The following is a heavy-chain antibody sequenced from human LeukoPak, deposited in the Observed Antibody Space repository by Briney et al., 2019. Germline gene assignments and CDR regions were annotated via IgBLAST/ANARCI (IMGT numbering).Heavy chain of an antibody. Sequence: GGSLRLSCAASGFSFSSYWMSWVRQAPGKGLEWVAFISYDGSNKYCADSVKGRCTISRDNSKNTVYLQMNSLRAEDTAVYYCAKDMDHDYDDYGFDYWGQGTPVTVSS. V-gene: IGHV3-30*18. J-gene: IGHJ4*02. D-gene: IGHD4-17*01. CDR2: ISYDGSNK. CDR1: GFSFSSYW. CDR3: AKDMDHDYDDYGFDY.